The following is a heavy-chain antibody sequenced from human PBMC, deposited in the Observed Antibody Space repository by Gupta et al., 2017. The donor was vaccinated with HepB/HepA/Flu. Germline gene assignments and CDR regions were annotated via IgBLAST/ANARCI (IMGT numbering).Heavy chain of an antibody. J-gene: IGHJ4*02. Sequence: QVHLQESGPGLVKPSETLSLTYTVSGYSISSSTYYWGWIRQSPERGLEWIGTIYYTGSTYNNPSLKSRLTRAVDTSMNQFSLKLSSVTAADTAVYYCARLMGYYDYWSGSYIGFYFDHWGQGTLVTVSS. CDR1: GYSISSSTYY. D-gene: IGHD3-3*01. CDR3: ARLMGYYDYWSGSYIGFYFDH. V-gene: IGHV4-39*01. CDR2: IYYTGST.